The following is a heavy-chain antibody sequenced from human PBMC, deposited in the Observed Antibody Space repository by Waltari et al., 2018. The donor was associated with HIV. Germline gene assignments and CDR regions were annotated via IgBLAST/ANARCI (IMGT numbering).Heavy chain of an antibody. CDR1: GDSINNYS. CDR2: MSYTGKT. Sequence: QVQLQESGPGLVNPSETLSLTCTVSGDSINNYSWIWIRQPPGKGLDWIGYMSYTGKTNYNPSLKSRVTISVDTSKNQVSLKLSPVTATDTAVYCCARAGRNGHKTGWFDPWGQGTLVTVSS. CDR3: ARAGRNGHKTGWFDP. J-gene: IGHJ5*02. V-gene: IGHV4-59*01. D-gene: IGHD2-8*01.